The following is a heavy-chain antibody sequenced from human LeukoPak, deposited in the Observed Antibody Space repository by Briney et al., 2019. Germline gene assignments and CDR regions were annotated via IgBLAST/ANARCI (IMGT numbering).Heavy chain of an antibody. Sequence: PSETLSLTCTVSGGSISSYYGSWIRQPPGKGLAWIGYIYYSGSTNYNPSLKSRVTISVDTSKNQFSLKLSSVTAADTAVYYCARYSDDYDFWSGYYRYWGQGTLVTVSS. CDR2: IYYSGST. CDR1: GGSISSYY. CDR3: ARYSDDYDFWSGYYRY. V-gene: IGHV4-59*08. D-gene: IGHD3-3*01. J-gene: IGHJ4*02.